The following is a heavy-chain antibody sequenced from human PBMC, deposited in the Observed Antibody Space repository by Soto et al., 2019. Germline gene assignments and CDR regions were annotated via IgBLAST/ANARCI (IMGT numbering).Heavy chain of an antibody. Sequence: QVQLVQSGAEVKQPGSSVKVSCKASGDTFSKYAISWVRQATGQGLEWKGGIIPAFGTANYAQNFQGRVTIISDESTSTAYMELSSLRFEDTAVYYCASTIKTIVVHYYYYGMDVWCQGTTVTVSS. V-gene: IGHV1-69*01. CDR3: ASTIKTIVVHYYYYGMDV. D-gene: IGHD3-22*01. J-gene: IGHJ6*02. CDR1: GDTFSKYA. CDR2: IIPAFGTA.